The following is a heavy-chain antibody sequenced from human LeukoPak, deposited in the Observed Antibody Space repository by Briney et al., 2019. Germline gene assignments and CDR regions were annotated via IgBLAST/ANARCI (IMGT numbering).Heavy chain of an antibody. V-gene: IGHV1-69*05. J-gene: IGHJ4*02. CDR3: ARAQPGSASSGYSYVFDY. CDR2: IIPIFGTA. Sequence: SVKVSCKASGGSFSSYAISWEGQAPGQGLEWMGGIIPIFGTAHYAQRFQGRGTITTDESTSTASMELSSLSSEDTAVSYCARAQPGSASSGYSYVFDYWGQGTLVTVSS. CDR1: GGSFSSYA. D-gene: IGHD3-22*01.